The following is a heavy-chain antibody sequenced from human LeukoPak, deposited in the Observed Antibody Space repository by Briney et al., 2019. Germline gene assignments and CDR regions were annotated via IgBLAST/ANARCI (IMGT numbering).Heavy chain of an antibody. J-gene: IGHJ4*02. V-gene: IGHV3-33*01. Sequence: PGGSLRLSCAASGFTFRGYAMHWVRQAPGKGLEWVAVIWYDGSQKYYPDSVKGRFTISRDNSKNTLFLQMNSLRAEDTAVYYCATNQIMIREYYFDYWGQGTLVTVSS. CDR3: ATNQIMIREYYFDY. D-gene: IGHD3-16*01. CDR1: GFTFRGYA. CDR2: IWYDGSQK.